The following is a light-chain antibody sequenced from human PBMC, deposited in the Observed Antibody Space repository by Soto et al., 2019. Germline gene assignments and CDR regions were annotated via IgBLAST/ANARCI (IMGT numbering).Light chain of an antibody. CDR3: QQYNNWPRT. Sequence: EIVMTQSPATLSVSPGERATLSCRASQSVSSNLAWYQQKRGQAPRLLIYAASTRATGAPARFSGSGSGTEFTLTISSLQSEDFAVYYCQQYNNWPRTFGQGTKVDIK. V-gene: IGKV3D-15*01. J-gene: IGKJ1*01. CDR2: AAS. CDR1: QSVSSN.